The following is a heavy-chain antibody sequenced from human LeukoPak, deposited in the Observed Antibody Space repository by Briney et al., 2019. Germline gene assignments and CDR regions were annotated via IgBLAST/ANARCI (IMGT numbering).Heavy chain of an antibody. Sequence: PGGSLRLSCAASGFTFSSYGMHWVRQAPGKGLEWVAFIRYDGSNKYYADSVKGRFTISRDNSKNTLYLQMNSLRAEDTAVYYCAKDFGYDSSEFGYWGQGTLVTVSS. CDR3: AKDFGYDSSEFGY. CDR1: GFTFSSYG. D-gene: IGHD3-22*01. CDR2: IRYDGSNK. J-gene: IGHJ4*02. V-gene: IGHV3-30*02.